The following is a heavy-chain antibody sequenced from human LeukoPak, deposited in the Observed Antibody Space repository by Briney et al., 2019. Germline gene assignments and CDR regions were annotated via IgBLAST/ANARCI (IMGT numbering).Heavy chain of an antibody. V-gene: IGHV3-11*01. CDR2: ISSSGSTI. Sequence: GGSLRLSCAASGFTFSDYYMSWIRQAPGKGLEWVSYISSSGSTIYYADSVKGRFTNSRDNAKNSLYLQMNSLRAEDTAVYYCARDSRSYYDFWSGLNWFDPWGQGTLVTVSS. J-gene: IGHJ5*02. D-gene: IGHD3-3*01. CDR1: GFTFSDYY. CDR3: ARDSRSYYDFWSGLNWFDP.